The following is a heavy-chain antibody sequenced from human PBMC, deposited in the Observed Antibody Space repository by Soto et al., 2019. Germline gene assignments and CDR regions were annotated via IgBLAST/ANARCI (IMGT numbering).Heavy chain of an antibody. V-gene: IGHV3-15*01. CDR1: TLTFSHAW. CDR2: IKSRYDGGTV. Sequence: GGSLRLSCRASTLTFSHAWMSWVRQAPGKGLEWVGRIKSRYDGGTVVYAAPVRGRFTISRDDAKNTLYLQMNSLNMEDTAKYYCATGRRRQQKEPPFDYWGQGALVTVSS. CDR3: ATGRRRQQKEPPFDY. D-gene: IGHD6-13*01. J-gene: IGHJ4*02.